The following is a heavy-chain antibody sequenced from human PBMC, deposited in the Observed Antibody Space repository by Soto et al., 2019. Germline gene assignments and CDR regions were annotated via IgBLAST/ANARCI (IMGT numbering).Heavy chain of an antibody. Sequence: SETLSLTCTVSGGSVTSTSYYWSWIRQPPWKGLEWIGYMHYSGSTNYNPSLKSRVTISVDTSKNQFSLKLSSVTAADTAVYDGAGAWEHLYFDYWGQGTLVTVSS. CDR2: MHYSGST. V-gene: IGHV4-61*01. CDR3: AGAWEHLYFDY. J-gene: IGHJ4*02. D-gene: IGHD1-26*01. CDR1: GGSVTSTSYY.